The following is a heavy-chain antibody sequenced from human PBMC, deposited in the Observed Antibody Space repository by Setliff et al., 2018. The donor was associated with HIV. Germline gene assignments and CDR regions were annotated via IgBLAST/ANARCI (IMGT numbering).Heavy chain of an antibody. CDR3: ARGADHFDTSGYYSFFDP. J-gene: IGHJ5*02. CDR1: GYTFNDNY. D-gene: IGHD3-22*01. V-gene: IGHV1-2*06. CDR2: ISPDIGDT. Sequence: ASVKVSCKASGYTFNDNYIHWVRQAPGQGLEWMGRISPDIGDTNYAQMFHGRVTMTRDTSISTAYMELSSLKSDDTAVYYCARGADHFDTSGYYSFFDPWGQGTLVTVPS.